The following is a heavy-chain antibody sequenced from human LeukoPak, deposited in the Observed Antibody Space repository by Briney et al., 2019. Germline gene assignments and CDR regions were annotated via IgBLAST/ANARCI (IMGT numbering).Heavy chain of an antibody. Sequence: GGSLRLSCAASGFTFSSYAMSWVRQAPGKGLEWVSVISGSGGSTYYADSVKGRFTISRDNSKNTLYLQMNSLRAEDTAVYYCAKDGDAVAGIDPYYFDYWGQGTLVTVSS. CDR2: ISGSGGST. CDR1: GFTFSSYA. D-gene: IGHD6-19*01. V-gene: IGHV3-23*01. CDR3: AKDGDAVAGIDPYYFDY. J-gene: IGHJ4*02.